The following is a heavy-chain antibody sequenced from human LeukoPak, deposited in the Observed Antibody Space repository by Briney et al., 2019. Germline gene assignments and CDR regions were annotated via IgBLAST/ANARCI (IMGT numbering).Heavy chain of an antibody. Sequence: TGGSLRLSCAASGFTFSNYGMHWVRQAPGKGLEWVAFIRYDGSNKYYADSVKGRFTISRDNSKNTLYLQMNSLRAEDSAVYYCARLFGGVTTFDYWGQGALVTVSS. J-gene: IGHJ4*02. CDR2: IRYDGSNK. CDR1: GFTFSNYG. D-gene: IGHD2-8*02. V-gene: IGHV3-30*02. CDR3: ARLFGGVTTFDY.